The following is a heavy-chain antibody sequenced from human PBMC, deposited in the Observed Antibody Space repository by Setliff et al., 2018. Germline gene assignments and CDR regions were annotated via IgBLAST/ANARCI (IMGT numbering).Heavy chain of an antibody. D-gene: IGHD3-3*01. CDR2: INHSGST. CDR3: RYWSGYYNNDY. V-gene: IGHV4-39*07. CDR1: GGSISSGSYY. Sequence: SETLSLTCSVSGGSISSGSYYWGWIRQSPGKGLEWIGEINHSGSTNYNPSLKSRLTISVDASTNQFSLKLYSVTAADTAVYYCRYWSGYYNNDYWGQGTLVTVSS. J-gene: IGHJ4*02.